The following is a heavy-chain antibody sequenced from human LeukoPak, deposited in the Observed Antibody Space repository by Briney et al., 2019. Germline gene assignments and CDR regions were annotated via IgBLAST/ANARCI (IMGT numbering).Heavy chain of an antibody. D-gene: IGHD3-22*01. CDR1: GFTFSSFW. CDR3: ARFDYDSSGYYNY. V-gene: IGHV3-7*01. J-gene: IGHJ4*02. CDR2: IKQDGIEK. Sequence: GGSLRLSCAASGFTFSSFWMSWVRQAPGKWLEWVANIKQDGIEKYYVDSVKGRFTISRDNAKNSLYLQMNSLRAEDTAVYYCARFDYDSSGYYNYWGQGTLVTVSS.